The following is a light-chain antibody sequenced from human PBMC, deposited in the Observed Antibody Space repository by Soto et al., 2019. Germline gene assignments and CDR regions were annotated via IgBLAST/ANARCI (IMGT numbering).Light chain of an antibody. CDR3: QQANSFPF. CDR1: QSVLYSSNNKNY. V-gene: IGKV4-1*01. J-gene: IGKJ3*01. Sequence: DIVMTQSPDSLAVSLGERATNNCKSSQSVLYSSNNKNYLAWYQQKPGQPPKLLIYWASTRESGVPDRFSGSGSGTDFTLTISSLQAEDFATYYCQQANSFPFFGPGTKVDIK. CDR2: WAS.